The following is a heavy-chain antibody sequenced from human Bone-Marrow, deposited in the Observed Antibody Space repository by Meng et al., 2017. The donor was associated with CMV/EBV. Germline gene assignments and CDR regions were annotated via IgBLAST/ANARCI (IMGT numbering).Heavy chain of an antibody. CDR1: GYTFTSYY. J-gene: IGHJ4*02. CDR3: ARKEYCSGGSCYYGIDY. D-gene: IGHD2-15*01. Sequence: ASVKVSCKASGYTFTSYYMHWVRQAPGQGLEWMGIINPSGGSTSYAQKFQGRVTMTRDTSTSTVYMQLSSLRSEDTAVYYCARKEYCSGGSCYYGIDYWGQGTLVTVSS. V-gene: IGHV1-46*01. CDR2: INPSGGST.